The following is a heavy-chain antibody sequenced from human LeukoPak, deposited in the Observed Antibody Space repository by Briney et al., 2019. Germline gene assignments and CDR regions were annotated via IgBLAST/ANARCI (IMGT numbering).Heavy chain of an antibody. CDR3: ATQETKSGSRWDYYYYYMDV. CDR2: IYYSGST. D-gene: IGHD3-3*01. V-gene: IGHV4-59*01. CDR1: GGTISSYY. Sequence: PSETLSLTCTVSGGTISSYYGSWVRQPPGKGLEWIGYIYYSGSTNYNPSLKSRVTISVDTSKTQFSLKLSSVTAADTAVYYCATQETKSGSRWDYYYYYMDVWGKGTTVTVSS. J-gene: IGHJ6*03.